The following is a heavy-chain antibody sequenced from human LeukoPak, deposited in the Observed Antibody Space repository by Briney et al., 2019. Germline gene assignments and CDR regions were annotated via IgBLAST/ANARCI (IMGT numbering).Heavy chain of an antibody. Sequence: GGSLRLSCAASGFTFSSSAMSWVRQVPGKGLEWVSGISASGGSTSYADSVRGRFTISRDNSKNTLYVQMNSLRDEDTAVYYCARDSEGYSSSWYHHYYYGMDVWGQGTTVTVSS. D-gene: IGHD6-13*01. CDR1: GFTFSSSA. CDR2: ISASGGST. V-gene: IGHV3-23*01. J-gene: IGHJ6*02. CDR3: ARDSEGYSSSWYHHYYYGMDV.